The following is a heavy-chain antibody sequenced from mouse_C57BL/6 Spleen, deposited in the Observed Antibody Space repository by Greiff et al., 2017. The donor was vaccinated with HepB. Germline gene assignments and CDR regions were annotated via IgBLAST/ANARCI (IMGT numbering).Heavy chain of an antibody. D-gene: IGHD1-1*01. CDR2: ISDGGSYT. J-gene: IGHJ2*01. Sequence: EVMLVESGGGLVKPGGSLKLSCAASGFTFSSYAMSWVRQTPEKRLEWVATISDGGSYTYYPENVKGRFTISRDNAKNNLYLQMSHLKSEDTAMYYCARDYYGSSYGNYFDYWGQGTTLTVSS. CDR1: GFTFSSYA. V-gene: IGHV5-4*01. CDR3: ARDYYGSSYGNYFDY.